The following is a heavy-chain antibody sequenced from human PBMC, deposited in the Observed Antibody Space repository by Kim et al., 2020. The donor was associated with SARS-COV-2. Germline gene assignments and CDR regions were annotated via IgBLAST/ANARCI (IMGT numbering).Heavy chain of an antibody. J-gene: IGHJ5*02. D-gene: IGHD2-21*02. V-gene: IGHV1-46*01. Sequence: QGRVTMTRDTSTSTVYMELSSLRSEDTAVYYCAREGSVVVTARIQGWFDPWGQGTLVTVSS. CDR3: AREGSVVVTARIQGWFDP.